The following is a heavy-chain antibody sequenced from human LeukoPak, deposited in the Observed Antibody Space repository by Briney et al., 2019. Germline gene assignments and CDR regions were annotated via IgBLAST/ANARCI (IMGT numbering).Heavy chain of an antibody. CDR1: VYTFTRYY. Sequence: GASVNVSCKPSVYTFTRYYMHWVRQAPGQGRAWMGWINLKSGGTNYAPKLQGRVTITRNTSISTAYMELSRLRSDDTAVYYWARYSSHFPIDYGGEGTLVTVS. D-gene: IGHD6-13*01. CDR3: ARYSSHFPIDY. V-gene: IGHV1-2*02. CDR2: INLKSGGT. J-gene: IGHJ4*02.